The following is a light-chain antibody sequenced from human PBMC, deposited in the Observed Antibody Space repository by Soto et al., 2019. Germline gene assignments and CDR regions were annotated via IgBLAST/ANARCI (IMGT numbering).Light chain of an antibody. V-gene: IGKV1-39*01. CDR2: AAS. J-gene: IGKJ3*01. CDR3: QQSYSAPFT. CDR1: QSISNY. Sequence: DIQMTQSPSSLSASVGDRVTITCRASQSISNYLNWYQQKPGKAPNLLIFAASSLQSGVPSRFSGSGSGTDFTLTIDSLQPQDCATFYCQQSYSAPFTFGPGTKVDIK.